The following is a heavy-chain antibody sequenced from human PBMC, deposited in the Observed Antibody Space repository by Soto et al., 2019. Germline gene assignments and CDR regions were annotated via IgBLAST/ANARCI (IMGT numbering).Heavy chain of an antibody. CDR3: AKGRQVGASTYFDY. CDR2: IPYDGSNK. D-gene: IGHD1-26*01. CDR1: GFTFSNYG. J-gene: IGHJ4*02. V-gene: IGHV3-30*18. Sequence: GGSLRLSCAASGFTFSNYGMHWVRQAPGKGLEWVAVIPYDGSNKYYADSVKDRFTISRDNSRNTLHLQMNSLRAEDTAVYYCAKGRQVGASTYFDYWGQGTLVTVSS.